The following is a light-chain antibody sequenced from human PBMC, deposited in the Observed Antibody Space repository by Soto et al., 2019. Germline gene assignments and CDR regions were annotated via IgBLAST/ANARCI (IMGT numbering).Light chain of an antibody. CDR1: QSVSSH. J-gene: IGKJ2*01. CDR2: DAS. CDR3: QQRSNWPPYT. Sequence: EIVLTQSPATLYLSPGERATLSCRASQSVSSHLASYQQKPGQAPRLLIYDASNRATGIPARFSGSGSWTDFTLTISSLEPEDFAVYYCQQRSNWPPYTFGQGTKLDIK. V-gene: IGKV3-11*01.